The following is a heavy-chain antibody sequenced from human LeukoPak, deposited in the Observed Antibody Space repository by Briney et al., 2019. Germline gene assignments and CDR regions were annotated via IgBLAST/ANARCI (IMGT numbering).Heavy chain of an antibody. CDR1: GFSISSNY. Sequence: GGSLRLSCAVSGFSISSNYISWVRQAPGKGLEWLSVIYSAGDTYYSDSVKGRFTISKDNSNNMVYLQVSSLRGEDTALYYSASYYFSSGTCYFDYWGQGTLVTVSS. V-gene: IGHV3-53*01. CDR2: IYSAGDT. CDR3: ASYYFSSGTCYFDY. J-gene: IGHJ4*02. D-gene: IGHD2-15*01.